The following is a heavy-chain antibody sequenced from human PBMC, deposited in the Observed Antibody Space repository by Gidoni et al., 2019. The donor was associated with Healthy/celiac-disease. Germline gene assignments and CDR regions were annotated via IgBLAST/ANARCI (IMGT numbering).Heavy chain of an antibody. V-gene: IGHV5-51*01. CDR2: IYPGDSDT. D-gene: IGHD3-3*01. CDR3: ARHSDYYDFWSGYNNWFDP. CDR1: GYSFTSYW. J-gene: IGHJ5*02. Sequence: EVQLGQSGAEVKKTGESLKIACQGSGYSFTSYWIGWVRQMPGKGLEWMGNIYPGDSDTSYSPSFQGQVTISADKSISTAYLQWSSLKASDTSMYYCARHSDYYDFWSGYNNWFDPWGQGTLVTVSS.